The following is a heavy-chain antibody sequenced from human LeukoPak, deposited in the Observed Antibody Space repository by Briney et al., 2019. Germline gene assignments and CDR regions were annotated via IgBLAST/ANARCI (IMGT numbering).Heavy chain of an antibody. D-gene: IGHD4-11*01. CDR1: GFTFSSYN. J-gene: IGHJ3*02. V-gene: IGHV3-21*01. Sequence: GGSLRLSCAASGFTFSSYNMNWVRQAPGKGLEGVSSISSSSSYIYYADSVRGRFTISRGNAKNSLYLQMNSLRAEDTAVYYCARGLPYNDAFDIWGQGTMVTVSS. CDR2: ISSSSSYI. CDR3: ARGLPYNDAFDI.